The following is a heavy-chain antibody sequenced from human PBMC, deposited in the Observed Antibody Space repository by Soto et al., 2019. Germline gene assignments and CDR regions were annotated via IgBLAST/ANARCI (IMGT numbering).Heavy chain of an antibody. CDR3: ARDAPYCSGSYYRWFDP. D-gene: IGHD3-10*01. J-gene: IGHJ5*02. CDR1: GGTFSSYA. Sequence: QVQLVQSGAEVKKPGSSVNVSCKASGGTFSSYAISWVRQAPGQGLEWMGGLIPIFGTANYAQKFQGRVTITADESTSTAYMELSSLRSEDTVVYFCARDAPYCSGSYYRWFDPWGQGTLVTVSS. CDR2: LIPIFGTA. V-gene: IGHV1-69*12.